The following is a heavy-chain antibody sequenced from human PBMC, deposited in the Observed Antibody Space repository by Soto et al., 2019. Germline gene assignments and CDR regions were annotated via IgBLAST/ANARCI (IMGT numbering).Heavy chain of an antibody. V-gene: IGHV2-26*01. Sequence: QVTLKESGPVLVKPTETLTLTCTVSGFSLSNARMGVSWIRQPPGKALEWLAHIFSNDEKSYSTSLKSRLTISKDPSKSQVVLTMTNMDPVDTATYYCARITAGPTGIVGATALSKVIDYWGQGTLVTVSS. CDR2: IFSNDEK. CDR3: ARITAGPTGIVGATALSKVIDY. J-gene: IGHJ4*02. D-gene: IGHD1-26*01. CDR1: GFSLSNARMG.